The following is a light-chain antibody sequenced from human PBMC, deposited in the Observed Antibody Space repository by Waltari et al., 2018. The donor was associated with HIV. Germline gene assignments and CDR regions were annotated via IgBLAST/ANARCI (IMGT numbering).Light chain of an antibody. CDR2: SNN. CDR3: ALWDDSLNGVL. V-gene: IGLV1-44*01. Sequence: QSELSQPPSASGTPGQRVAISCSGSSSNIGRNTVNWYQQLPGTAPKLLIYSNNQRPSGAPDRFSGSKSGTSASLAITGLQSEDEADYYCALWDDSLNGVLFGGGTKLTVL. CDR1: SSNIGRNT. J-gene: IGLJ2*01.